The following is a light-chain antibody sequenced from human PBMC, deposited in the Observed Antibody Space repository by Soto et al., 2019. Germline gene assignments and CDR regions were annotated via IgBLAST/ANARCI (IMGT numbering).Light chain of an antibody. CDR2: ENN. Sequence: QSVLTQPPSVSAAPGQKVTISCSGSFSNIGNNYVSWYQKLPGTAPKLLFYENNKRPSGIPDRFSGSKSGTSATLGITGLQTGDEADYYCGTWDSSLSVVLFGGGTKLTVL. CDR3: GTWDSSLSVVL. CDR1: FSNIGNNY. V-gene: IGLV1-51*02. J-gene: IGLJ2*01.